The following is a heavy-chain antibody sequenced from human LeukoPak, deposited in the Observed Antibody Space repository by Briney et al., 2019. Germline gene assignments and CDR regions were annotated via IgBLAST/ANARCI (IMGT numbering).Heavy chain of an antibody. CDR1: GGTFISYA. CDR2: IIPIFGTT. J-gene: IGHJ5*02. Sequence: ASVKVFCKASGGTFISYAINWVRQAPGQGLEWMGGIIPIFGTTHYAQKFQGGVTITADDSTSTAYMELSSLRSEDTAVYYCARDKENYSWFDPWGQGTLVTVSS. V-gene: IGHV1-69*13. CDR3: ARDKENYSWFDP.